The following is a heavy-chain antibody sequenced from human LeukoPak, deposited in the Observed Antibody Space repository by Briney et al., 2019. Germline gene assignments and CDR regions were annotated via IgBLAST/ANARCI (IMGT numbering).Heavy chain of an antibody. CDR2: VNLQGST. D-gene: IGHD3-16*01. V-gene: IGHV4-4*02. CDR3: AREGGPYRPLDY. J-gene: IGHJ4*02. Sequence: GSLRLSCAASGFTFSTYWTWVRQPPGKGLEWIGEVNLQGSTNYNPSLMGRVAISVDTSENHVSLQLTSVTAADTAVYYCAREGGPYRPLDYSGQGTLVTVS. CDR1: GFTFSTY.